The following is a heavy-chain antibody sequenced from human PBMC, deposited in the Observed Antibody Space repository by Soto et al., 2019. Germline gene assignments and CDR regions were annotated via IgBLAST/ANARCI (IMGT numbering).Heavy chain of an antibody. D-gene: IGHD3-10*01. CDR2: ISYDGSNK. CDR3: AKDQAVGTMVRGVTPSDGMDV. CDR1: GFTFSSYG. Sequence: QVQLVESGGGVVQPGRSLRLSCAASGFTFSSYGMHWVRQAPGKGLEWVAVISYDGSNKYYADSVKGRFTISRDNSKNTLYLQMNSLRAEDTAVYYRAKDQAVGTMVRGVTPSDGMDVWGQGTTVTVSS. V-gene: IGHV3-30*18. J-gene: IGHJ6*02.